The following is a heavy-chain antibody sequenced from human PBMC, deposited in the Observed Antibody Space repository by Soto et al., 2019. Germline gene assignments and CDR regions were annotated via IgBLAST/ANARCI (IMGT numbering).Heavy chain of an antibody. CDR1: GFSFDDYT. V-gene: IGHV3-23*01. J-gene: IGHJ4*02. CDR3: AKDSLAARLPDY. D-gene: IGHD6-6*01. CDR2: ISCGGSST. Sequence: PGGSLRLSCAASGFSFDDYTIHWVRQRPGKGLEWVSAISCGGSSTSYAASVKGRFTISRDNSKNTLYLQMNSLRAEDTAVYYCAKDSLAARLPDYWGQGTLVTVSS.